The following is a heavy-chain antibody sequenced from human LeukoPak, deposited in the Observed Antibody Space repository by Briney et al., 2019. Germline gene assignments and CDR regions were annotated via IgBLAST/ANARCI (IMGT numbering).Heavy chain of an antibody. V-gene: IGHV3-21*01. CDR3: ARDLYGGYLSFDY. J-gene: IGHJ4*02. D-gene: IGHD5-12*01. CDR1: GFTFRSYS. Sequence: PGGSLRLSCAASGFTFRSYSMNWVRQAPGKGLEWVSSISSSSSYIYYADSVKGRFTISRDNAKNSLYLQMNSLRAEDTAVYHCARDLYGGYLSFDYWGQGTLVTVSS. CDR2: ISSSSSYI.